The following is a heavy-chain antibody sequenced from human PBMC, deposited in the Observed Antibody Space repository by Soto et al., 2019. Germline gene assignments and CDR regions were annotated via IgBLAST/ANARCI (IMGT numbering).Heavy chain of an antibody. CDR2: MNPNSGNT. D-gene: IGHD2-2*01. Sequence: SVKVACKGSGYTFTDLSMHWVQPATGQGLEWMGWMNPNSGNTGYAQKFQGRVTISVDTSKNQFSLKLSSVTAADTAVYYCARQDIVVVPAAMPDYWGQGTLVTVSS. J-gene: IGHJ4*02. CDR1: GYTFTDLS. V-gene: IGHV1-8*01. CDR3: ARQDIVVVPAAMPDY.